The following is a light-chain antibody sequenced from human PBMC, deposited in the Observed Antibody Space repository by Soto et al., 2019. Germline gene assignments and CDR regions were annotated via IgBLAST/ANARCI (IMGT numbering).Light chain of an antibody. V-gene: IGKV3-20*01. CDR2: TAS. Sequence: DIVLTQSPDPLSLSPGETDTLSCMSSEHVPSTSLAWYQQNPGQAPRLLIHTASSRATGVPDRYSASGSGTDFTLTISRLEPEDFAVFFCQQYGTSEIIFGQGTRLEIK. CDR3: QQYGTSEII. CDR1: EHVPSTS. J-gene: IGKJ5*01.